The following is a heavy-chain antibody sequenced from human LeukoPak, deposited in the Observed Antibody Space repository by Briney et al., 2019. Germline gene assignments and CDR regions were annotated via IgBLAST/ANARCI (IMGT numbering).Heavy chain of an antibody. CDR3: ARASRITIFGVVKFYYYYYMDV. J-gene: IGHJ6*03. D-gene: IGHD3-3*01. CDR2: MDYNRCNT. CDR1: GYTFTSYD. Sequence: ASVNVSCKASGYTFTSYDINWVRQATGQGLEWMGWMDYNRCNTGYAQKFQGRVTKTRKSPIRTAYMELSSLRSEDTAVYYCARASRITIFGVVKFYYYYYMDVWGKGNTVTVSS. V-gene: IGHV1-8*01.